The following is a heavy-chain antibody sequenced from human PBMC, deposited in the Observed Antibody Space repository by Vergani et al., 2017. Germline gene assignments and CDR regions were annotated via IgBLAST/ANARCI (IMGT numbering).Heavy chain of an antibody. CDR1: GFTLGNYD. V-gene: IGHV3-30*02. CDR2: IQFDGSNQ. J-gene: IGHJ4*02. D-gene: IGHD3-16*01. Sequence: QVQLVESGGGVVQRGGSLRLSFATSGFTLGNYDMQWIRQGPGKGLEFVAFIQFDGSNQYYADSVKGRFTLSRDFSKNTLYLQMNSLRTDDTATYYCAKHFRGWGIDYWGQGTQVIVSS. CDR3: AKHFRGWGIDY.